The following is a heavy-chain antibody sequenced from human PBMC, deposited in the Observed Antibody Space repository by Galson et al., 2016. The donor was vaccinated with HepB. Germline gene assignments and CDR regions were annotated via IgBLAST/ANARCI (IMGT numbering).Heavy chain of an antibody. CDR1: GFTFGCCG. Sequence: SLRLSCAASGFTFGCCGMHWVRQAPGKGLEWVAATWHDGSDERYADFVKGRFTISRDNSKNTLYLYMNNLRAEDTAVYYCARPSSRLEVFGGDAFDIWGQGTLVTVSS. D-gene: IGHD4-23*01. CDR2: TWHDGSDE. CDR3: ARPSSRLEVFGGDAFDI. J-gene: IGHJ3*02. V-gene: IGHV3-33*08.